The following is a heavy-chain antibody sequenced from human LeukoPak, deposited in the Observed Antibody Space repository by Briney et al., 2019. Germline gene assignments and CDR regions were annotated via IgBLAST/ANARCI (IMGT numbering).Heavy chain of an antibody. D-gene: IGHD6-6*01. CDR2: IKQDGSVK. CDR1: GFTFINYW. V-gene: IGHV3-7*01. J-gene: IGHJ4*02. CDR3: ARIGYSSSSFDY. Sequence: GGSLRLSCAASGFTFINYWMSWVRQAPGKGLEWVANIKQDGSVKYYVDSVKGRFTVSRDNAKNSQYLQMNSLRAEDTAVYYCARIGYSSSSFDYWGQGTLVIVSS.